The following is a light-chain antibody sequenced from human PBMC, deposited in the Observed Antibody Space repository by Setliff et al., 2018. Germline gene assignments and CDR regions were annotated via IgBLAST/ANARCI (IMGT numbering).Light chain of an antibody. Sequence: EIVMTQSPATLSVSPGESATLSCRASQSVSTKLAWYQQTPGQSPRLLIYGASTRATGVPARFSASGSGTEFTLTISSLQSEDFAVYFCQQYNNWPPWTFGQGTKVDIK. CDR2: GAS. CDR3: QQYNNWPPWT. V-gene: IGKV3-15*01. CDR1: QSVSTK. J-gene: IGKJ1*01.